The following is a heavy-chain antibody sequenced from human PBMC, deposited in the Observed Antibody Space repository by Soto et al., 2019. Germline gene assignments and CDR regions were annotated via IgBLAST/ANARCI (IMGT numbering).Heavy chain of an antibody. CDR3: ARGGDVLTGYDHECHDD. V-gene: IGHV1-46*01. J-gene: IGHJ4*02. D-gene: IGHD3-9*01. Sequence: GASVKVSCKASGYTFTSYYMPWVRPAPVQGLEWMGILNPSCGSTSYAQKFQGRVTMTRDTSTSTVYMELSSLRPEDTAVYYCARGGDVLTGYDHECHDDWGQATLVTVAS. CDR2: LNPSCGST. CDR1: GYTFTSYY.